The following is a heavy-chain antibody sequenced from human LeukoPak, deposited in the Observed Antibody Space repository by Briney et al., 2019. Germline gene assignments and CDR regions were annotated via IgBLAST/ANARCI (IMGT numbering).Heavy chain of an antibody. CDR3: ARGRRWLQLRRVYYFDY. J-gene: IGHJ4*02. CDR2: IKQDGSEK. CDR1: GFTFSSYW. D-gene: IGHD5-24*01. Sequence: GGSLRLSCAASGFTFSSYWMSWVRQAPGKGLEWVANIKQDGSEKYYVDSVKGRFTISRDNAKNSLYLQMNSLRAEDTAVYYCARGRRWLQLRRVYYFDYWGQGTLVTVSS. V-gene: IGHV3-7*01.